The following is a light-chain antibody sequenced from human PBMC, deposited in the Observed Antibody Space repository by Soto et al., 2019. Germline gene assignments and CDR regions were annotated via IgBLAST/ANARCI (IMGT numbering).Light chain of an antibody. Sequence: DIQMTQSPSSLSASVGDRVTITCQASQDISNYLNWYQQKPGKAPKLLIYDASNLETGVPSRFSGSGSGTDFTFTIRSLQPEDIATYYCQQYNTFGQGTKLEIK. CDR3: QQYNT. CDR2: DAS. J-gene: IGKJ2*01. CDR1: QDISNY. V-gene: IGKV1-33*01.